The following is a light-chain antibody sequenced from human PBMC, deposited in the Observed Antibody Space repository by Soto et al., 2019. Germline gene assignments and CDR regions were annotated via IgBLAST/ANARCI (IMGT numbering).Light chain of an antibody. CDR3: QQYGRSPLMYT. J-gene: IGKJ2*01. CDR2: GAS. CDR1: QSVNSNF. V-gene: IGKV3-20*01. Sequence: EIVLTQSPGTLSLSPGERATLSCRASQSVNSNFLAWYQQKPGQAPRHLIYGASTRAAGVPDRFSGSGSGTDFTLTITRLEPEDFAMYYCQQYGRSPLMYTFGQGTKLGVK.